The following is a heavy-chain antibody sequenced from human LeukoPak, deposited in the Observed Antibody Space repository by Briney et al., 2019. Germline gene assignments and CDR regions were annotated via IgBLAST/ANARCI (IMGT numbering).Heavy chain of an antibody. CDR2: ISYDGSNK. D-gene: IGHD3-10*01. J-gene: IGHJ6*02. V-gene: IGHV3-30*18. CDR1: GFTFSSYG. Sequence: GRSLRLSCAASGFTFSSYGMHWVRQAPGKGLEWVAVISYDGSNKYYADSVKGRFTISRDNSKNTLYLQMNSLRAEDTAVCYCAKDLGITMVRGVIKRLGYYYYYGMDVWGQGTTVTVSS. CDR3: AKDLGITMVRGVIKRLGYYYYYGMDV.